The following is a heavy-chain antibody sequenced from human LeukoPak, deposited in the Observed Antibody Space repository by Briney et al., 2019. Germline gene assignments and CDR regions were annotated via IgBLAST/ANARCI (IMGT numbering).Heavy chain of an antibody. V-gene: IGHV4-34*01. J-gene: IGHJ4*02. CDR3: ARDVSGYCSGGSCYSGFDY. CDR2: INHSGST. D-gene: IGHD2-15*01. Sequence: SETLSLTCAVYGGSFSGYYWSWIRQPPGKGLEWIGEINHSGSTNYNPSLKSRVTISVDTPKNQFSLKLSSVTAADTAVYYCARDVSGYCSGGSCYSGFDYWGQGTLVTVSS. CDR1: GGSFSGYY.